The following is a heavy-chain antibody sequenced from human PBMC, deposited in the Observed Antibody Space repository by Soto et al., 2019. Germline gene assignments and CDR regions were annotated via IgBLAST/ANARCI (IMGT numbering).Heavy chain of an antibody. J-gene: IGHJ4*02. V-gene: IGHV4-34*01. Sequence: QVQLQQWGAGLLKPSETLSLTCAVYGGSFSGYYWSWIRQPPGKGLEWIGEINHSGSTNYNPSLKSRVTRSVDTSKNQFSLKLSSVTAADTAVYYCARGRGPDYWGQGTLVTVSS. CDR3: ARGRGPDY. CDR2: INHSGST. CDR1: GGSFSGYY.